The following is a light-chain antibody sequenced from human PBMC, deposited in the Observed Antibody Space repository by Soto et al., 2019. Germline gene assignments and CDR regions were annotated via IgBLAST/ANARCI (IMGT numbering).Light chain of an antibody. CDR3: QSYDSSLSGSV. CDR2: GNT. CDR1: SSNIGARYD. J-gene: IGLJ2*01. V-gene: IGLV1-40*01. Sequence: QSVLTQPPSVSGAPGQRVTISCTGSSSNIGARYDVHWYQQLPGTAPKLLIYGNTNRPSGFPDRFSGSKSGTSASLAITGIQAEDEADYYCQSYDSSLSGSVFGGGTKLTVL.